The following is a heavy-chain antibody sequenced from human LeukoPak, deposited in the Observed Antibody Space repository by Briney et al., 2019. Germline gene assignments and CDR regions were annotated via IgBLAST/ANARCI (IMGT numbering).Heavy chain of an antibody. CDR1: GFTVSSNY. Sequence: GGSLRLSCAASGFTVSSNYMSWVRQAPGKGLEWVSVIYSGGSTYSADSVKGRFTISRDNSKNTLYLQMNSLRAEDTAVYYCASGQVGATTLFDYWGQGTLVTVSS. V-gene: IGHV3-53*01. CDR3: ASGQVGATTLFDY. J-gene: IGHJ4*02. CDR2: IYSGGST. D-gene: IGHD1-26*01.